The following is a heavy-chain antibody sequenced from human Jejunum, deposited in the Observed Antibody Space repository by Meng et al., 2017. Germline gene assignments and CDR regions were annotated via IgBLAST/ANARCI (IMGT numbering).Heavy chain of an antibody. CDR1: GGSITGTNW. CDR3: ATRTRDSFDY. J-gene: IGHJ4*02. D-gene: IGHD1-7*01. Sequence: QAQRPEAAPGPVSPSGTLLLTCAVSGGSITGTNWWTWVRQAPGKGLVWIGEIYHSGTTNYNPSLKSRVAISADKSKNQFSLNLYSLSAADTAVYYCATRTRDSFDYWGQGSLVTVSS. V-gene: IGHV4-4*02. CDR2: IYHSGTT.